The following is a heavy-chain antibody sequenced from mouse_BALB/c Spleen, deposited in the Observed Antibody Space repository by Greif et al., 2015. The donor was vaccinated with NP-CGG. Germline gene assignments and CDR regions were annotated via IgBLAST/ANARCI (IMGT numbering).Heavy chain of an antibody. J-gene: IGHJ2*01. V-gene: IGHV5-17*02. CDR2: ISSGSSTI. CDR3: ARLFDY. Sequence: EVKLVESGGGLVQPGGSRKLSCAASGFTFSSFGMHWVRQAPEKGLEWVAYISSGSSTIYYADAVKGRFTISRDNPKNTLCLQMTSLRSEDTAMYYCARLFDYWGQGTTLTVSS. CDR1: GFTFSSFG.